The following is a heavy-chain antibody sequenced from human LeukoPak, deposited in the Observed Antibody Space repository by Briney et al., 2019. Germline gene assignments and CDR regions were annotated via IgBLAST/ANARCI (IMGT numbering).Heavy chain of an antibody. Sequence: GASVKVSCKASGYTFTSYAMSWVRQAPGKGLEWVSAISAGGDSTYYADSVKGRFTISRDNSKNTLSLQMNSLRVEDTAVYYCANLFVAAGIRYYYMDVWGKGTTVTVSS. V-gene: IGHV3-23*01. CDR3: ANLFVAAGIRYYYMDV. D-gene: IGHD6-13*01. CDR2: ISAGGDST. CDR1: GYTFTSYA. J-gene: IGHJ6*03.